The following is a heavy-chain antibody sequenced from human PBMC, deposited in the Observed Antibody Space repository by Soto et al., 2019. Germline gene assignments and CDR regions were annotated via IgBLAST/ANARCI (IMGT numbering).Heavy chain of an antibody. D-gene: IGHD3-10*01. Sequence: QVQLVQSGAEVKKPGSSVKVSCKASGGTFSSYAISWVRQAPGQGLEWMGGIIPIFGTANYAQKFQGRVTITADESTSTAYMELSSLRSEDTAVYYCARDRLAAEYYYGSGSYSTPFDYWGQGTLVTVSS. CDR2: IIPIFGTA. V-gene: IGHV1-69*01. J-gene: IGHJ4*02. CDR3: ARDRLAAEYYYGSGSYSTPFDY. CDR1: GGTFSSYA.